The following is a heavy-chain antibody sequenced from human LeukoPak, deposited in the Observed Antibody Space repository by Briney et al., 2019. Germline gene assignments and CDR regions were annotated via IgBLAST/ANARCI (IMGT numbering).Heavy chain of an antibody. CDR2: IGTSSSTI. CDR1: GFTFSSYG. Sequence: GGSLRLSCAASGFTFSSYGVNWVRQAPGKGLEWVSYIGTSSSTIYYADSVKGRFTISRDNAKNSLYLQMNSLRDEDTAVYYCARHDYGGNSGDYWGQGTLVTVSS. CDR3: ARHDYGGNSGDY. D-gene: IGHD4-23*01. J-gene: IGHJ4*02. V-gene: IGHV3-48*02.